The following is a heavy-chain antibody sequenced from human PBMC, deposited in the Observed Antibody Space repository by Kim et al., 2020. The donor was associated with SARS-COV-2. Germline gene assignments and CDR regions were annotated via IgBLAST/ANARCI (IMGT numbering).Heavy chain of an antibody. CDR1: GFTFSSYA. V-gene: IGHV3-23*01. D-gene: IGHD1-7*01. Sequence: GGSLRLSCAASGFTFSSYAMSWVRQAPGKGLEWVSVITGSGGDTYYADSVKGRFTISRDNSRNTLFLQMNSLRAEDTAVYYCALQKDYLGTSYFDYWGQGPLVTVSS. CDR3: ALQKDYLGTSYFDY. J-gene: IGHJ4*02. CDR2: ITGSGGDT.